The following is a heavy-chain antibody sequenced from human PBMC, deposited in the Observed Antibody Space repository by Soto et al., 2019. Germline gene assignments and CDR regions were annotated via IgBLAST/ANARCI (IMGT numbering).Heavy chain of an antibody. Sequence: SETLSLTCTVSGGSIGSQYWTWIRQPPGRGLEWIGHVYYGGSTNYNPSLQSRVTISLDTSKNQFSLRLTSMTAADAAVYYCAGEGALATFGVVWGQGTRVTVSS. J-gene: IGHJ4*02. D-gene: IGHD3-3*01. CDR1: GGSIGSQY. CDR2: VYYGGST. CDR3: AGEGALATFGVV. V-gene: IGHV4-59*11.